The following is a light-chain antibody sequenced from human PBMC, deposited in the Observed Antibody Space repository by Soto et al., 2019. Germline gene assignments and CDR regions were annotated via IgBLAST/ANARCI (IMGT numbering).Light chain of an antibody. CDR3: QQYGSSPPIT. V-gene: IGKV3-20*01. CDR2: GAS. Sequence: EIVLTQSPGTLSFSPVDISTLSCMASQSVSSNLAWYQQTPGQAPRLLIYGASTRATGIPDRFSGSGFGTDFTLTIRRLEPEDSAVYYCQQYGSSPPITCGQGKRRAIK. J-gene: IGKJ5*01. CDR1: QSVSSN.